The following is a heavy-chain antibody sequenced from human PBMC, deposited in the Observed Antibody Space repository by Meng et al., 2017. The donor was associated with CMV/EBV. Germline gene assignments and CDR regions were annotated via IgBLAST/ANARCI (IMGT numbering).Heavy chain of an antibody. Sequence: GGSLRLSCAASGFTFSSYSMNWVRQAPGKGLEWVSSISSSSSYIYYADSVKGRFTISRDNAKNSLYLQMNSLRAEDTAVYYCARGGGPSSGHSSGWASGYWGQGTLVTVSS. J-gene: IGHJ4*02. D-gene: IGHD6-19*01. CDR2: ISSSSSYI. CDR3: ARGGGPSSGHSSGWASGY. CDR1: GFTFSSYS. V-gene: IGHV3-21*01.